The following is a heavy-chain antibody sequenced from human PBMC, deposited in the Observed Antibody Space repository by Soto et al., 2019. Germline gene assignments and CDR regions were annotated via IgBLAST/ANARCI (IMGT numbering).Heavy chain of an antibody. CDR3: ARDYYGSGSYYNGYYYYYMDV. V-gene: IGHV1-18*01. D-gene: IGHD3-10*01. J-gene: IGHJ6*03. Sequence: QVQLVQSGAEVKKPGASVKVSCKASGYTFTSYGISWVRQAPGQGLEWMGWISAYNGNTNYAQKLQGRVTMTTDTSTSTAYMELRSLRSDDTAVYYCARDYYGSGSYYNGYYYYYMDVWGKGTTVTVSS. CDR1: GYTFTSYG. CDR2: ISAYNGNT.